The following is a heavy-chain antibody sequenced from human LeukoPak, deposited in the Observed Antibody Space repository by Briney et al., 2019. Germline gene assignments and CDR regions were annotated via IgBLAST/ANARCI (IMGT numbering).Heavy chain of an antibody. J-gene: IGHJ4*02. CDR1: GGSISSYY. CDR2: IYYSGST. D-gene: IGHD3-10*01. V-gene: IGHV4-59*01. CDR3: ARGRGGGEAGDY. Sequence: SETLSLTCTVSGGSISSYYWSWLRQPPGKGVEGIGYIYYSGSTNYNPSLKSRVTISVDTSKNQFSLKLSSVTAADTAVYYGARGRGGGEAGDYWGQGTLVTVSS.